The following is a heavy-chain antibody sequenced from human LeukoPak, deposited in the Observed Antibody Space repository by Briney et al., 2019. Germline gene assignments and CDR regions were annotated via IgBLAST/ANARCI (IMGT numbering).Heavy chain of an antibody. Sequence: GRSLRLSCAASGFTFDDYAMHWVRQAPGKGLEWVSGISWNSGSIGYADSVKGRFTISRDNAKNSLYLQMNSLRAEAMALYYCAKSQLERRYEYYFDYWGQGTLVTVSS. CDR2: ISWNSGSI. CDR1: GFTFDDYA. J-gene: IGHJ4*02. V-gene: IGHV3-9*03. D-gene: IGHD1-1*01. CDR3: AKSQLERRYEYYFDY.